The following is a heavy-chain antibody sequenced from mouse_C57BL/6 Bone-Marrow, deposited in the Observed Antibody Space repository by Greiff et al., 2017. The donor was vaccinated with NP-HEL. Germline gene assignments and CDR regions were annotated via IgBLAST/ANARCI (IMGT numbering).Heavy chain of an antibody. Sequence: QVQLKQSGPELVKPGASVKISCKASGYAFSSSWMNWVKQRPGKGLEWIGRIYPGDGDTNYNGKFKGKATLTADKSSSTAYMQLSSLTSEDSAVYFCARFQLRLRDYWGQGTTLTVSS. V-gene: IGHV1-82*01. D-gene: IGHD3-2*02. CDR3: ARFQLRLRDY. CDR1: GYAFSSSW. CDR2: IYPGDGDT. J-gene: IGHJ2*01.